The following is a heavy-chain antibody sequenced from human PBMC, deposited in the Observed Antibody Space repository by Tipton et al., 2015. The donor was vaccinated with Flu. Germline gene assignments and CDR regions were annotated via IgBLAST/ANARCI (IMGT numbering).Heavy chain of an antibody. D-gene: IGHD4-11*01. CDR1: GFTFSDYY. V-gene: IGHV3-11*01. CDR3: ARVPERNYVDRLDY. J-gene: IGHJ4*02. CDR2: ISGSGTNI. Sequence: QLVQSGGGLVKPGGSLRLSCAASGFTFSDYYMSWVRQAPGKGLEWLSYISGSGTNIYYADSVKGRFTTSRDNAKNSLYLQMNSLRAEDTAVYYCARVPERNYVDRLDYWGQGTLVTVSS.